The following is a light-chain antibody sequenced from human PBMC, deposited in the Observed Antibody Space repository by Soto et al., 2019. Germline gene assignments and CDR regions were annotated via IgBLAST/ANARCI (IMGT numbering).Light chain of an antibody. CDR3: AAWDDRMSGRV. V-gene: IGLV1-47*02. CDR2: SDN. J-gene: IGLJ3*02. CDR1: TANIGKNY. Sequence: QSALTQSPSTSGTPGQRVTISCSGNTANIGKNYVYWYQQFPGTAPKLLIYSDNQRPSWVPDRFSVSKSDTSASLAISGLRSEDEAVYYCAAWDDRMSGRVFGGGTKLTVL.